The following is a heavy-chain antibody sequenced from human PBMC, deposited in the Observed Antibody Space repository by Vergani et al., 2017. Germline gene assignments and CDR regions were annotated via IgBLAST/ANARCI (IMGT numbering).Heavy chain of an antibody. D-gene: IGHD4-11*01. V-gene: IGHV4-34*01. CDR1: GGSGTSYH. Sequence: QVQLQQWGGGLLKPSETLSLTCVVNGGSGTSYHGTGIRQAQGEGLEWVGDIDHTGRPDYNPSLKSRLTMSVDKSRNQFSLTLNSVTATDTAIYFCARVNTETNGHLYYYYYMDVWGQGTAVTVS. CDR3: ARVNTETNGHLYYYYYMDV. J-gene: IGHJ6*03. CDR2: IDHTGRP.